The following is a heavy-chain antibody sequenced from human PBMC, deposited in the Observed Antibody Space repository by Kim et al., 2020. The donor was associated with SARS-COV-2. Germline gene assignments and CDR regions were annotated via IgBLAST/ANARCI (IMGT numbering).Heavy chain of an antibody. CDR1: GGSISSSSYY. CDR3: ARDRKEGSGWPLGY. Sequence: SETLSLTCTVSGGSISSSSYYWGWIRQPPGKGLVWIGSIYYSGSTYYNPSLKSRVTISVDTSKNQFSLKLSSVTAADTAVYYCARDRKEGSGWPLGYWG. D-gene: IGHD6-19*01. CDR2: IYYSGST. V-gene: IGHV4-39*07. J-gene: IGHJ4*01.